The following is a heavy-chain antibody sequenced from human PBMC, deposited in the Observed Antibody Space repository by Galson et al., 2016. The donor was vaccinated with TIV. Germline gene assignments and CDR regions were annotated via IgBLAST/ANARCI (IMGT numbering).Heavy chain of an antibody. Sequence: SLRLSCAASGFTFSNYNMNWVRQAPGKGLEWVSSISSTSNYKYYGDPVKGRFTIPRENAENSLHLHITSLRAEDTAIYFCARTGNYYHYAMDVWGQGTTVTVSS. J-gene: IGHJ6*02. CDR3: ARTGNYYHYAMDV. V-gene: IGHV3-21*01. D-gene: IGHD7-27*01. CDR2: ISSTSNYK. CDR1: GFTFSNYN.